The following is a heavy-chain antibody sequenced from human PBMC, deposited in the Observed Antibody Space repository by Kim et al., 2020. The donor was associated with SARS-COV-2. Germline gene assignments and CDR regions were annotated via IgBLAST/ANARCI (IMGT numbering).Heavy chain of an antibody. CDR1: GFTFSSYG. V-gene: IGHV3-33*01. CDR2: IWYDGSYK. CDR3: AREGGPLPTPLNRFDP. Sequence: GGSLRLSCATSGFTFSSYGIHWVRQAPGKGLEWVAVIWYDGSYKYYADSVKGRFTISRDISKNTLYLQMNSLRVEDTAVYYCAREGGPLPTPLNRFDPWGQGTLVTVSS. D-gene: IGHD3-16*01. J-gene: IGHJ5*02.